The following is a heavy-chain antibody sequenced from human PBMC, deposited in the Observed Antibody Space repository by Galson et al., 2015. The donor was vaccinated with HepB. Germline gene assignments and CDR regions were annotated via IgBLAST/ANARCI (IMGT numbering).Heavy chain of an antibody. CDR3: ARGLHVFDWLLAY. J-gene: IGHJ4*02. D-gene: IGHD3-9*01. CDR2: IKQDGIEQ. Sequence: SLRLSCAASGFTFSSYWMSWVRQAPGKGLEWVANIKQDGIEQYYVDSVKGRFTISRDNAKNSLYLHMNSLRAEDTAVYYCARGLHVFDWLLAYWGQGTLVTVSS. CDR1: GFTFSSYW. V-gene: IGHV3-7*03.